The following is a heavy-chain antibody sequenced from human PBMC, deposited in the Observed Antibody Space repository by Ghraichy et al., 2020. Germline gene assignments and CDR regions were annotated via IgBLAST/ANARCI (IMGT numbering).Heavy chain of an antibody. Sequence: GGSLRLSCAASGFTFSSYEMNWVRQAPGKGLEWVSYISSSGSTIYYADSVKGRFTISRDNAKNSLYLQMNSLRAEDTAVYYCAARKKGGDYDFWSGYYGDYGMDVWGQGTTVTVSS. CDR1: GFTFSSYE. CDR2: ISSSGSTI. D-gene: IGHD3-3*01. CDR3: AARKKGGDYDFWSGYYGDYGMDV. V-gene: IGHV3-48*03. J-gene: IGHJ6*02.